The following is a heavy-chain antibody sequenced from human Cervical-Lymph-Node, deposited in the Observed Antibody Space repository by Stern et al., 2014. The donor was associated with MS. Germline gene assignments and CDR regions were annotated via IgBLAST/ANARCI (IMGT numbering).Heavy chain of an antibody. Sequence: VQLLESGGGVVQPGRSLRLSCAASGFSFSRYAMHWVRQAPGKGLEWGALICYDGSNQYYADSVTGRFTISRDNFKNTLYLQMNSLRAEDTAVYYCASAYSSSHYYFDYWGQGTLVTVSS. J-gene: IGHJ4*02. CDR3: ASAYSSSHYYFDY. CDR2: ICYDGSNQ. D-gene: IGHD6-13*01. CDR1: GFSFSRYA. V-gene: IGHV3-33*01.